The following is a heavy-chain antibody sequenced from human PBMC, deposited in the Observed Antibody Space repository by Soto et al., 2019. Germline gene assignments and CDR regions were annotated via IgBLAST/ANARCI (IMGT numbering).Heavy chain of an antibody. CDR2: IDCDDDK. D-gene: IGHD3-22*01. Sequence: SGPTLVNPTQTLTLTCTFSGFSLSTSGMCVSWIRQPPGKALEWLALIDCDDDKYYSTSLKTRLTISKDTSKNQVVLTMTNMDPVDTATYYCARYYYDSSGYGVRFDPWGQGTLVTVSS. V-gene: IGHV2-70*01. J-gene: IGHJ5*02. CDR1: GFSLSTSGMC. CDR3: ARYYYDSSGYGVRFDP.